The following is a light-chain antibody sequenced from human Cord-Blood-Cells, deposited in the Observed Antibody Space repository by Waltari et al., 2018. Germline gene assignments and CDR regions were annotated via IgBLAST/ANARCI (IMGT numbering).Light chain of an antibody. CDR2: DVS. J-gene: IGLJ3*02. Sequence: HSALPPPAPVSGSPGQSITIPCPVPSSAVGGYNYVPWYQQHPGKAPKLMIYDVSNRPSGVSNRFSGSKSGNTASLTISGLQAEDEADYYCSSYTSSSTWVFGGGTKLTVL. CDR1: SSAVGGYNY. V-gene: IGLV2-14*03. CDR3: SSYTSSSTWV.